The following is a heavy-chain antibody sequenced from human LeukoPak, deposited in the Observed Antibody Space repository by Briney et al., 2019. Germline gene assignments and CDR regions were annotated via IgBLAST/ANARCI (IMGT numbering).Heavy chain of an antibody. CDR2: ISSSSGTI. J-gene: IGHJ4*02. Sequence: PGGSLRLSCAASGFTFSSYSMNWVRQAPGKGLEWVSYISSSSGTIYYADSVKGRFTISRDSAKNSLYLQMNSLRAEDTAVYYCAREEDSYYYDSSGYYYGPPDYWGQGTLVTVSS. V-gene: IGHV3-48*01. D-gene: IGHD3-22*01. CDR1: GFTFSSYS. CDR3: AREEDSYYYDSSGYYYGPPDY.